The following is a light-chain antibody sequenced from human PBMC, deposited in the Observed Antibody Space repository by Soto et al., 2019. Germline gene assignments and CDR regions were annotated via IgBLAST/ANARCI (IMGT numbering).Light chain of an antibody. CDR3: AVWDAGLNGYV. J-gene: IGLJ1*01. CDR1: RSNVGTNL. Sequence: QSVLTQPPSASGTPGQRVTISCSGRRSNVGTNLVNWYQQLPGTAPKLLIYAHIQRPSGVPDRFSGSTSGTSASLAISGLQSEDEVDYYCAVWDAGLNGYVFGTWTKVTVL. V-gene: IGLV1-44*01. CDR2: AHI.